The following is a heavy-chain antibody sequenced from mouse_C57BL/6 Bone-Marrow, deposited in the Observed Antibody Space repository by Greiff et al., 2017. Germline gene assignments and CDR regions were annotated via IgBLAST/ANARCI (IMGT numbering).Heavy chain of an antibody. Sequence: VQLQQSGPELVKPGASVKIPCKASGYTFTDYNMDWVKQSHGKSLEWIGDINPNNGGTIYNQKFKGKATLTVDKSSSTAYMELRSLTSEDTAVYYCARAFTTVGGYYAMDYWGQGTSVTVSS. V-gene: IGHV1-18*01. CDR1: GYTFTDYN. CDR3: ARAFTTVGGYYAMDY. J-gene: IGHJ4*01. CDR2: INPNNGGT. D-gene: IGHD1-1*01.